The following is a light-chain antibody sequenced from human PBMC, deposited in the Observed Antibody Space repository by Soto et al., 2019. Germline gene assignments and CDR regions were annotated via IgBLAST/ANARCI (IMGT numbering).Light chain of an antibody. Sequence: QSALTQPPSASGSPGQSVTISCTGTSSDVGAFNYVSWYQQHPGKAPKLMIFEVSKRPSGVPDRFSGSKSGNTASLTVSGLQAEDEADYYCSSYAGSSNFVFGTGTKVTDL. J-gene: IGLJ1*01. CDR1: SSDVGAFNY. V-gene: IGLV2-8*01. CDR3: SSYAGSSNFV. CDR2: EVS.